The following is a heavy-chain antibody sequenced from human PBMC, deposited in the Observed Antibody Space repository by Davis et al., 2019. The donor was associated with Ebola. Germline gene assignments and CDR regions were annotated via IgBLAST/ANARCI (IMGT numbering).Heavy chain of an antibody. Sequence: PGGSLRLSCAASGFTFNRSPMNWVRQAPGKGLEWVANIDEDGGVKSYVDSVKGRFTISRDNVKNSVYLQMSSLRAEDTAVYYCARGTLLPGTDYWGRGTLVAVSS. CDR1: GFTFNRSP. CDR3: ARGTLLPGTDY. D-gene: IGHD1-1*01. V-gene: IGHV3-7*01. J-gene: IGHJ4*02. CDR2: IDEDGGVK.